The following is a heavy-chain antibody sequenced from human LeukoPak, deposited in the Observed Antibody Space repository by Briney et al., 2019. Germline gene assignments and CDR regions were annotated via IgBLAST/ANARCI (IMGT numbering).Heavy chain of an antibody. D-gene: IGHD3-22*01. CDR2: IRYDSSNK. CDR3: AKGGITMIVVVIQYYFDY. V-gene: IGHV3-30*02. J-gene: IGHJ4*02. CDR1: GFTFHTYG. Sequence: GGSLRLSCAASGFTFHTYGMHWVRQPPGKGLEWVAFIRYDSSNKYYADSVKGRFTISRDNSKNTLYLQMNSLRAEDTAVYYCAKGGITMIVVVIQYYFDYWGQGTLVTVSS.